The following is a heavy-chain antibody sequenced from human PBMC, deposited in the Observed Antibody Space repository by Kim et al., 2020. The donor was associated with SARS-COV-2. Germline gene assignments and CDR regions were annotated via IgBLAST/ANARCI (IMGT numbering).Heavy chain of an antibody. J-gene: IGHJ4*02. Sequence: SETLSLTCTVSGGSISSSSYYWGWIRQPPGKGLEWIGSIYYSGSTYYNPSLKSRVTISVDTSKNQFSLKLSSVTAADTAVYYCARQGLTMIVVAPFDYWGQGTLVTVSS. CDR2: IYYSGST. CDR3: ARQGLTMIVVAPFDY. V-gene: IGHV4-39*01. CDR1: GGSISSSSYY. D-gene: IGHD3-22*01.